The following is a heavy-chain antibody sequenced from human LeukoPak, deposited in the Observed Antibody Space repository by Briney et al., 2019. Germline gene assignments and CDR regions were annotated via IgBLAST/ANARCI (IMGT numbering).Heavy chain of an antibody. V-gene: IGHV3-48*03. D-gene: IGHD6-19*01. J-gene: IGHJ3*02. CDR3: ARSRYSSRVFDI. CDR2: ISSSGSTI. CDR1: GFTFSSYE. Sequence: GGSLRLSCAASGFTFSSYEMNWVRQAPGKGLEWVSYISSSGSTIYYADSVKGRFTISRDNAKNSLYLQMNSLRAEDTAVYYCARSRYSSRVFDIWGQGTMVTVSS.